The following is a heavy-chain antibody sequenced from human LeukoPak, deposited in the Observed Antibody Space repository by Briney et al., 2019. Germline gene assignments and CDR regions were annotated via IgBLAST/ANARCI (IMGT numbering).Heavy chain of an antibody. CDR2: ISSSSSTI. J-gene: IGHJ4*02. D-gene: IGHD3-22*01. CDR1: GFTFSSYS. V-gene: IGHV3-48*02. CDR3: ARVFYDSSGYRPCDY. Sequence: PGGSLRLSCAASGFTFSSYSMNWVRQAPGNGLEWVSYISSSSSTIYYADPVKGRFTISRDNAKNSLYLQMNSLRDEDTAVYYCARVFYDSSGYRPCDYWGQGTLVTVSS.